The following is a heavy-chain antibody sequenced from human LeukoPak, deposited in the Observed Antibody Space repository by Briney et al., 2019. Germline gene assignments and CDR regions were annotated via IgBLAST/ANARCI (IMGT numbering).Heavy chain of an antibody. CDR2: IIPILGIA. Sequence: ASVKVSCKASGGTFSSYAISWVRQAPGQGLEWMGRIIPILGIANYAQKFQGRVTITADKSTSTAYMELSSLRSEDTAVYYCARGTPTGGPDAFDIWGQGTMVTVSS. V-gene: IGHV1-69*04. D-gene: IGHD2-15*01. CDR3: ARGTPTGGPDAFDI. J-gene: IGHJ3*02. CDR1: GGTFSSYA.